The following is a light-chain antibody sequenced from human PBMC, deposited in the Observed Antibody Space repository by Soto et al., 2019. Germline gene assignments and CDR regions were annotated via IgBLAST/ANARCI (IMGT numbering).Light chain of an antibody. J-gene: IGKJ1*01. V-gene: IGKV1-5*01. CDR2: DVS. Sequence: DIQMTQSPSTLSASVGDRVTXXXRASQFVSSFLGWXQQKPGXXPXXLIFDVSILASGVPSRFSVSGSGTEFTLTISSLQPEDFATYACQQYYISWSFGQGTKVDIK. CDR1: QFVSSF. CDR3: QQYYISWS.